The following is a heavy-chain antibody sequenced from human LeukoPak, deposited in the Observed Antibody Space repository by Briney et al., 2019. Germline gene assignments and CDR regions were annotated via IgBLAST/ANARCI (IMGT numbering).Heavy chain of an antibody. V-gene: IGHV1-69*04. CDR1: GGTFSSYA. Sequence: SVKVSCKASGGTFSSYAISWVRQAPGQGLEWMGRIIPILGIANYAQKFQGRVTITADKSTSTAYMELSSLRSEDTAVYYCARDVMPINSSGYYSRSDPWGQGTLVTVSS. D-gene: IGHD3-22*01. J-gene: IGHJ5*02. CDR2: IIPILGIA. CDR3: ARDVMPINSSGYYSRSDP.